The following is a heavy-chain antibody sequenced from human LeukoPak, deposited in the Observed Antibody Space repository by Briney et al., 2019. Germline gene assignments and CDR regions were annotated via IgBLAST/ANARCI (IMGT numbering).Heavy chain of an antibody. CDR1: GDSIISSDYY. D-gene: IGHD7-27*01. CDR3: ARHGNWDPFDY. J-gene: IGHJ4*02. CDR2: IYYSGST. V-gene: IGHV4-39*01. Sequence: PSETLSLTCTVSGDSIISSDYYWAWIRQPPGEGLEWIGTIYYSGSTYYKSSLKSRLTISVDSSKNQFSLKMISVTAEDTGVYYCARHGNWDPFDYWGQGALVTVSS.